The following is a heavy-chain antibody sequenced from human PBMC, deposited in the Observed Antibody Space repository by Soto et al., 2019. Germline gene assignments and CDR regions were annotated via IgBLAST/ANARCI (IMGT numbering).Heavy chain of an antibody. V-gene: IGHV4-39*01. CDR3: ARHTPAISISDH. Sequence: QLQLQESGPGPVKPSETLSLTCTVSGGSISSSSYYWGWIRQPRGKGLEWIGSIYYSGSTYYNPSLKSRVTISVDTPKNQFSLKLSSVTAADTAVYYCARHTPAISISDHWGQGTLVTVSS. D-gene: IGHD2-15*01. J-gene: IGHJ4*02. CDR1: GGSISSSSYY. CDR2: IYYSGST.